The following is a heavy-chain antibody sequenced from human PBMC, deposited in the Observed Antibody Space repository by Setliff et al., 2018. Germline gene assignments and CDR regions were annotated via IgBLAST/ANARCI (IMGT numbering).Heavy chain of an antibody. CDR3: TTGAAI. V-gene: IGHV3-15*01. CDR2: VKSKSDGGTI. CDR1: GFTFTNAW. Sequence: GGSLRLSCAASGFTFTNAWMSWVRQAPGKGLEWVGRVKSKSDGGTIDYAAPVEGRFTISRDDSRNTLSLQMNSLKTEDTAVYYCTTGAAIWGQGTMVTVSS. D-gene: IGHD6-25*01. J-gene: IGHJ3*02.